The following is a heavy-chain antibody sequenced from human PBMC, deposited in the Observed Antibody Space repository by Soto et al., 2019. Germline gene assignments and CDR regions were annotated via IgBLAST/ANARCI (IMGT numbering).Heavy chain of an antibody. Sequence: SVKVSCKASGGTFSSYAISWVRQAPGQGLEWMGGIIPIFGTANYAQKFQGRVTITADESTSTAYMELSSLRSEDTAVYYCARDRSGAAAGTSLGYWGQGTLVTVSS. CDR2: IIPIFGTA. CDR1: GGTFSSYA. J-gene: IGHJ4*02. D-gene: IGHD6-13*01. CDR3: ARDRSGAAAGTSLGY. V-gene: IGHV1-69*13.